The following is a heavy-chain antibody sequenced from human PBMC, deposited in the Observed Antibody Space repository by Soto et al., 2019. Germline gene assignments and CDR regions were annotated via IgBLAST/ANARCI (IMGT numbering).Heavy chain of an antibody. V-gene: IGHV1-18*04. J-gene: IGHJ4*02. CDR1: GYTFTSYG. Sequence: GASVKVSCKASGYTFTSYGISWVRQAPGQGLEWMGWISAYNGNTNYAQKLQGRVTMTTDTSTSTAYMELRSLRSDDTAVYYCATRRPLNGGRYDTSGYFDYWGQGTLVTV. CDR3: ATRRPLNGGRYDTSGYFDY. CDR2: ISAYNGNT. D-gene: IGHD3-22*01.